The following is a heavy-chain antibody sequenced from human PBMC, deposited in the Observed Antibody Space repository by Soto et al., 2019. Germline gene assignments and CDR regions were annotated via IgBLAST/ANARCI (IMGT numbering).Heavy chain of an antibody. CDR3: VGRLTSIQNYFDS. D-gene: IGHD2-8*01. J-gene: IGHJ4*02. CDR1: GDSISRATHY. Sequence: SETLSLTCTVSGDSISRATHYWNWSRQHPGKGLEWIGYVSSSRNSYYSPSLKSRVFMSVDTSKNLFSLKLSSVTAADTAIYYCVGRLTSIQNYFDSWGQGTQVTVSS. V-gene: IGHV4-31*03. CDR2: VSSSRNS.